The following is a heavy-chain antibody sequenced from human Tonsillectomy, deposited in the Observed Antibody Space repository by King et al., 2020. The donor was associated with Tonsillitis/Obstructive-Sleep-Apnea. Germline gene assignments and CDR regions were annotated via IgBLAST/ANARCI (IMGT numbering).Heavy chain of an antibody. J-gene: IGHJ4*02. CDR1: GGSISSSSYY. CDR2: IYYSWST. V-gene: IGHV4-39*01. D-gene: IGHD2-2*01. CDR3: ARTHYCSRTSCHYFDY. Sequence: LQLQESGPGLVKPSETLSLTCTISGGSISSSSYYWGWIRQPPGKGLEWIGSIYYSWSTYYNPSLKRRVTISVDTSKNQFSLNLSSVTAADKAVYYCARTHYCSRTSCHYFDYWGQGTLVTVSS.